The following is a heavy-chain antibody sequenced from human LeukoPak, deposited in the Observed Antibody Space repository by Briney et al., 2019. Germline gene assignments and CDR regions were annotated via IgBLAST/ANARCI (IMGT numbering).Heavy chain of an antibody. D-gene: IGHD2-2*01. Sequence: SGGSLRLSCVASGFTFSTYWMSWVRQAPGKGLEWVANIKPDGTEKYYVDSMKGRFTISRDNAENSLYLQMNSLRAEDTAVYYCARVSATSYAGFGFDYWGQGTLVTVSS. V-gene: IGHV3-7*01. J-gene: IGHJ4*02. CDR1: GFTFSTYW. CDR3: ARVSATSYAGFGFDY. CDR2: IKPDGTEK.